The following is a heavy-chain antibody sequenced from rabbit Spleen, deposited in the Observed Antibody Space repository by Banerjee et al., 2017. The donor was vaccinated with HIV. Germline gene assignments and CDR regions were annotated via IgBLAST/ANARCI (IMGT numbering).Heavy chain of an antibody. CDR2: IYTSSDTT. Sequence: QEQLVESGGGLVQPEGSLTLTCKASGFSFSDRDVMCWVRQAPGKGLELIACIYTSSDTTLYASWAKGRFTISKTSSTTVTLQMTGLPAADTATYFCAREMVADYGDLNLWGPGTLVTVS. D-gene: IGHD2-1*01. CDR1: GFSFSDRDV. J-gene: IGHJ4*01. CDR3: AREMVADYGDLNL. V-gene: IGHV1S45*01.